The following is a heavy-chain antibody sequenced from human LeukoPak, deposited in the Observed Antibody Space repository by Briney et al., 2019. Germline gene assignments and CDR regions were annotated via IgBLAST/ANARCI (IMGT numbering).Heavy chain of an antibody. J-gene: IGHJ4*02. CDR1: GFTFSSYS. Sequence: GGSLRLSCAASGFTFSSYSMTWVRQAPGKGLEWVSSISSSSSYIYYADSVKGRFTISRDNAKNSLYLQMNSLRAEDTAVYYCARDEAYYDSSGYNPINYWGQGTLVTVSS. D-gene: IGHD3-22*01. CDR2: ISSSSSYI. CDR3: ARDEAYYDSSGYNPINY. V-gene: IGHV3-21*01.